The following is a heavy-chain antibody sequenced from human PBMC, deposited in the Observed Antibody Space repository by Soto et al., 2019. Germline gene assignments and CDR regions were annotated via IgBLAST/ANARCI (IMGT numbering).Heavy chain of an antibody. D-gene: IGHD5-18*01. CDR3: ASGIQLWLRRINNGYSG. Sequence: QVQLVQSGAEVKKPESSVKVSCKAPGGTFSTYAISWVRQSPGQGLEWMGGIIPMFGTANYAQRFQDRVTITADESTITVYTEMSRLRSADTAVYFCASGIQLWLRRINNGYSGWGQGTLVTVSS. CDR1: GGTFSTYA. V-gene: IGHV1-69*12. J-gene: IGHJ4*02. CDR2: IIPMFGTA.